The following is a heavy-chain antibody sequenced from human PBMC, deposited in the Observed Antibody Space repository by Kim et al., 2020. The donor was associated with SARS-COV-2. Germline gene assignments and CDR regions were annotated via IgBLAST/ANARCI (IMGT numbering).Heavy chain of an antibody. Sequence: ASVKVSCKASGYTFTGYYMHWVRQAPGQGLEWMGWINPNSGGTNYAQKFQGWVTMTRDTSISTAYMELSRLRSDDTAVYYCASYDILTGYYRVWGQGTLVTVSS. V-gene: IGHV1-2*04. J-gene: IGHJ4*02. CDR2: INPNSGGT. CDR1: GYTFTGYY. D-gene: IGHD3-9*01. CDR3: ASYDILTGYYRV.